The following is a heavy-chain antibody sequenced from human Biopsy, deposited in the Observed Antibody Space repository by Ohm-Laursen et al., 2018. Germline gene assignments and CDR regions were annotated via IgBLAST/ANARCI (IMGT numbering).Heavy chain of an antibody. Sequence: SETLSLTCTVSGDSISSYYWSWIRQPPGMGLQWIGYVYYTGSTDYNPSLQSRVTISVDTSKNHFSPRLRSVTPADTAIYYGARDRGYYSDRTVPGYFDLWGRGTLVTVSS. CDR1: GDSISSYY. D-gene: IGHD3-22*01. CDR2: VYYTGST. V-gene: IGHV4-59*01. CDR3: ARDRGYYSDRTVPGYFDL. J-gene: IGHJ2*01.